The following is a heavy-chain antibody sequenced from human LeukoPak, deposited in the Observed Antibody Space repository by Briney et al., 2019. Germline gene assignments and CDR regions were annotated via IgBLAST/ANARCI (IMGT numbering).Heavy chain of an antibody. Sequence: GGSLRLSCAASGFTFSSYGMHWVRQAPGKGLEWVAFTRYDGSNGYYADSVKGRFTISRDNSKNTLYLLMNSLRAEDTAIYYCAKPRGEGYSYGLFDYWGQGTLVTVSS. CDR1: GFTFSSYG. CDR2: TRYDGSNG. D-gene: IGHD5-18*01. J-gene: IGHJ4*02. V-gene: IGHV3-30*02. CDR3: AKPRGEGYSYGLFDY.